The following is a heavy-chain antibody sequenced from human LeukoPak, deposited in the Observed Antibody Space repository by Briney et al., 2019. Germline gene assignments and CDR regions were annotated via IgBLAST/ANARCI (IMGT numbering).Heavy chain of an antibody. CDR2: ISYDGSNK. Sequence: PGGSLRLSCAASGFTFSSYAMHWVRQAPGKGLEWVAAISYDGSNKYYADSVKGRFTISRDNSKNTLYLQMNSLRAEDTAVYYCAREGYDSSGYSAFDYWGQGTLVTVSS. CDR3: AREGYDSSGYSAFDY. V-gene: IGHV3-30-3*01. D-gene: IGHD3-22*01. J-gene: IGHJ4*02. CDR1: GFTFSSYA.